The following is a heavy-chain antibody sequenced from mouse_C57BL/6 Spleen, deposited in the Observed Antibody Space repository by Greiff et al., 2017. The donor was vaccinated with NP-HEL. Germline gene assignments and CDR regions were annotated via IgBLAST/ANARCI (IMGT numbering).Heavy chain of an antibody. CDR3: ARSYDYTYYFGY. J-gene: IGHJ2*01. D-gene: IGHD2-4*01. CDR2: INPNYGTT. CDR1: GYSFTDYN. Sequence: LVKPGASVKISCKASGYSFTDYNMNWVKQSNGKSLEWIGVINPNYGTTSYNQKFKGKATFTVDQSSSTAYMQLNSLTSEDSAVYYCARSYDYTYYFGYWGQGTTLTVSS. V-gene: IGHV1-39*01.